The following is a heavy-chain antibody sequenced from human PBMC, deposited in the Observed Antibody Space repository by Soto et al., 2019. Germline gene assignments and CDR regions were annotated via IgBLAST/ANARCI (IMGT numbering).Heavy chain of an antibody. CDR2: IYSGGST. V-gene: IGHV3-53*01. CDR1: GFTVSSNY. Sequence: GGSLRLSCAASGFTVSSNYMSWVRQAPGKGLEWVSVIYSGGSTYYADSVKGRFTISRDNSKNTLYLQINGLRADDTAVFYCARSPGRYTVTHDYWGQGTLVTVSS. D-gene: IGHD4-4*01. CDR3: ARSPGRYTVTHDY. J-gene: IGHJ4*02.